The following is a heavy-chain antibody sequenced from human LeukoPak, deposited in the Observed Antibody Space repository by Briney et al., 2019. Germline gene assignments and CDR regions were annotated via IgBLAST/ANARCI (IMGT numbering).Heavy chain of an antibody. Sequence: SETLSLTCAVYGGSFSGYYWSWIRQPPGKGLEWIGNIYYTGSTYYNPSLKSRVTISVETSKNQFSLKLTSVTAADTAVYYCATPDSSGYYYLYWGQGTLVTVSS. V-gene: IGHV4-34*01. CDR3: ATPDSSGYYYLY. D-gene: IGHD3-22*01. CDR2: IYYTGST. J-gene: IGHJ4*02. CDR1: GGSFSGYY.